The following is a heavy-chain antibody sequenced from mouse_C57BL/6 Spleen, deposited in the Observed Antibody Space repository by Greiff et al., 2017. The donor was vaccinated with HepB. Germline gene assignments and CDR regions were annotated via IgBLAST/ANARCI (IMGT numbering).Heavy chain of an antibody. V-gene: IGHV2-9*01. CDR3: AKRALEYYGNYWYFDV. D-gene: IGHD2-1*01. CDR1: GFSLTSYG. CDR2: IWGGGST. Sequence: VKLQESGPGLVAPSQSLSITCTVSGFSLTSYGVDWVRQPPGKGLEWLGVIWGGGSTNYNSALMSRLSISKDNSKSQVFLKMNSLQTDDTAMYYCAKRALEYYGNYWYFDVWGTGTTVTVSS. J-gene: IGHJ1*03.